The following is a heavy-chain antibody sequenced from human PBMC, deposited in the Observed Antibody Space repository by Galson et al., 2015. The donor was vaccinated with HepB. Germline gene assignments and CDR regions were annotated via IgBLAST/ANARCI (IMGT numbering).Heavy chain of an antibody. Sequence: SLRLSCAASGFTFSGSAIHWVRQASGKGPEWVGRIRSKANNYATSYVPSLKGRFTISRDDSKNMAYLHMKSLKTEDTAVYYCTSLGDLSGYSRRWGQGTLVTVSS. CDR3: TSLGDLSGYSRR. CDR2: IRSKANNYAT. D-gene: IGHD1-26*01. V-gene: IGHV3-73*01. CDR1: GFTFSGSA. J-gene: IGHJ4*02.